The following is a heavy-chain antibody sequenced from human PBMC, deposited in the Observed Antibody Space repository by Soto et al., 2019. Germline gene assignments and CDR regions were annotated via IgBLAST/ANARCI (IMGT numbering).Heavy chain of an antibody. CDR1: GGTFSSYA. D-gene: IGHD3-9*01. J-gene: IGHJ5*02. CDR3: ASQQRYDILTDINP. CDR2: IIPIFGTA. V-gene: IGHV1-69*06. Sequence: GASVKVSCKASGGTFSSYAISWVRQAPGQGLERMGGIIPIFGTANYAQKFQGRVTITADKSTSTAYMELSSLRSEDTAVYYCASQQRYDILTDINPWGHATRVPFS.